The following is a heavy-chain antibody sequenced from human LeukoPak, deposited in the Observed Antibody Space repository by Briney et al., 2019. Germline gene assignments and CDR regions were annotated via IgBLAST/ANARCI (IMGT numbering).Heavy chain of an antibody. CDR3: ASGSTVTRVGYFDY. CDR1: GGSISSGGYS. V-gene: IGHV4-30-2*01. D-gene: IGHD4-17*01. CDR2: IFHSGST. Sequence: LSETLSLTCAVSGGSISSGGYSWSWIRQPPGKGLEWIGYIFHSGSTYYNPSLKSRVTISVDRSKNQFSLKLSSVTAADTAVYYCASGSTVTRVGYFDYWGQGTLVTVSS. J-gene: IGHJ4*02.